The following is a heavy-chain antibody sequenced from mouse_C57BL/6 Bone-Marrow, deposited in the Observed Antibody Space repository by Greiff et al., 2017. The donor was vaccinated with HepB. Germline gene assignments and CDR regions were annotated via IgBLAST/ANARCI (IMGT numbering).Heavy chain of an antibody. D-gene: IGHD4-1*01. Sequence: DVKLQESGGGLVKPGGSLKLSCAASGFTFSSYAMSWVRQTPEKRLEWVATISDGGSYTYYPDNVKGRFTISRDNAKNNLYLQMSHLKSEDTAMYYCARRTGTRGFDYWGQGTTLTVSS. CDR2: ISDGGSYT. CDR3: ARRTGTRGFDY. V-gene: IGHV5-4*03. J-gene: IGHJ2*01. CDR1: GFTFSSYA.